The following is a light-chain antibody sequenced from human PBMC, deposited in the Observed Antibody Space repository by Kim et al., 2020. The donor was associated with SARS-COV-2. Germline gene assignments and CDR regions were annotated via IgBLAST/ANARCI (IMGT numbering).Light chain of an antibody. CDR3: MIWHSSAWV. J-gene: IGLJ3*02. Sequence: QPVLTQPSSLSASPGASASLTCTLRSGINVGTYNIYWYQQKPGSPPQYLLRYKSDSDKHQGSGVPSRFSGSKDASANVGILLISGLQSDDEADYYCMIWHSSAWVFGGGTKLTVL. V-gene: IGLV5-45*03. CDR1: SGINVGTYN. CDR2: YKSDSDK.